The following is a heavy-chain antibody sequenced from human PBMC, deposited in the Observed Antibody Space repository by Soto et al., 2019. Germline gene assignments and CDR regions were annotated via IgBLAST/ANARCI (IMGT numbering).Heavy chain of an antibody. CDR2: VYYSGST. D-gene: IGHD3-3*01. CDR3: ASDLRFWFDP. Sequence: QVQLQESGPGLVKPSETLSLTCTVSGGSISSYYWSWIRQPPGQGLEWIGYVYYSGSTNYNPSLRHRVTMSVDTSKNQFPLKLSSVTAADTAVYYCASDLRFWFDPWGQGTLVTVSS. V-gene: IGHV4-59*01. CDR1: GGSISSYY. J-gene: IGHJ5*02.